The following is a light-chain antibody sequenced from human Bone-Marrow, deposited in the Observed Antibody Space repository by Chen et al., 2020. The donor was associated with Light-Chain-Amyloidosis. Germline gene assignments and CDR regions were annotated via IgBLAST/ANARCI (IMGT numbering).Light chain of an antibody. CDR3: QEYGTSPLT. V-gene: IGKV3-20*01. Sequence: ETALTHPLGSMSLSPGEGANLSCRASQSISSNYLTWYQQKFRQAPRLLSYGASSRATGIPDRFTGSGCGTDFTLTISRLEPEDYAMYYCQEYGTSPLTFGGGTKVEIK. CDR2: GAS. CDR1: QSISSNY. J-gene: IGKJ4*01.